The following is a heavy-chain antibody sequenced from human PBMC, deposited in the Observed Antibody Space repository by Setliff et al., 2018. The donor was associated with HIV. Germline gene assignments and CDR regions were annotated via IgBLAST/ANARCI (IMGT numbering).Heavy chain of an antibody. CDR1: GDSISSGSSY. D-gene: IGHD6-19*01. CDR2: IFTTGST. CDR3: ARAGMAVISSAIHV. J-gene: IGHJ6*02. Sequence: SETLSLTCTVTGDSISSGSSYWSWIRQPAGKGLEWIGHIFTTGSTKYNPSLRSRAAISLNTSTNSFSLQLHSLTAGDTAEYFCARAGMAVISSAIHVWGQGSWVTAP. V-gene: IGHV4-61*09.